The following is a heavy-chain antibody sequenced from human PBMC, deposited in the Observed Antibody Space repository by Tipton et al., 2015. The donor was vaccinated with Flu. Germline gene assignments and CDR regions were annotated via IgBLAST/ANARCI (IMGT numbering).Heavy chain of an antibody. CDR1: SGSIRSTNYF. CDR2: IFPSGTT. D-gene: IGHD3-10*02. CDR3: ARLSYYDVDLKNFCFDY. V-gene: IGHV4-39*01. Sequence: TLSLTCTVSSGSIRSTNYFCAWIRQPPGKRLELIGGIFPSGTTYYNPSLKSRVTISVDTSKSRFSLMLRSVTAADTAVYYCARLSYYDVDLKNFCFDYWGQGALVTVSS. J-gene: IGHJ4*02.